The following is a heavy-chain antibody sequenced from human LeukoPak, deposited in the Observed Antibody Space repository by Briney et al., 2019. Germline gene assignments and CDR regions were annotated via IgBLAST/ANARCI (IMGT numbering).Heavy chain of an antibody. V-gene: IGHV3-30*03. CDR3: AREYGQLLGWIDP. D-gene: IGHD3-10*01. Sequence: PGGSLRLSCAASEFTFNSYGMHWVRQAPGKGLEWVAVISYDGLGQFYADSVRGRFTISRDKSKNTLYLQMNSLRVEDTAVYYCAREYGQLLGWIDPWGQGTLVTVSS. CDR1: EFTFNSYG. J-gene: IGHJ5*02. CDR2: ISYDGLGQ.